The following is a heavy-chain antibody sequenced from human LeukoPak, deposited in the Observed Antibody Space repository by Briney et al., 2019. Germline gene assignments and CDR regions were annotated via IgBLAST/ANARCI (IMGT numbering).Heavy chain of an antibody. Sequence: PGGSLRLSCIASGFSFSGHWMHWARQLPGKGLVWVSRISPTGSTTSYADSVKGRFTVSRDNAKNTLYLQVNNLRAEDTAVYYCARGPNSNWSELDFWGQGTLLTVSS. CDR2: ISPTGSTT. J-gene: IGHJ4*02. CDR3: ARGPNSNWSELDF. D-gene: IGHD6-6*01. V-gene: IGHV3-74*01. CDR1: GFSFSGHW.